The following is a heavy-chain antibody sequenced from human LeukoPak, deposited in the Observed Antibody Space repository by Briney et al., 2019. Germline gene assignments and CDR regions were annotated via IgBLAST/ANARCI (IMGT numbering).Heavy chain of an antibody. CDR2: INHSGST. CDR1: GGSFSGYY. Sequence: SETLSLTRAVYGGSFSGYYWSWIRQPPGKGLEWIGEINHSGSTNYNPSLKSRVTISVDTSKNQFSLKLSSVTAADTAVYYCARGELGWMSAFDIWGQGTMVTVSS. J-gene: IGHJ3*02. V-gene: IGHV4-34*01. CDR3: ARGELGWMSAFDI. D-gene: IGHD7-27*01.